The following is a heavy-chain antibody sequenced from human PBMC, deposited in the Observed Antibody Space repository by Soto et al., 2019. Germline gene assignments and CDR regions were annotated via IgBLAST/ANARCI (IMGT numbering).Heavy chain of an antibody. CDR3: ARVLLWFGELLTHDAFDI. V-gene: IGHV3-48*01. J-gene: IGHJ3*02. CDR2: ISSSSSTI. D-gene: IGHD3-10*01. CDR1: GFTFSSYS. Sequence: GGSLRLSCAASGFTFSSYSMNWVRQAPGKGLEWVSYISSSSSTIYYADSVKGRFTISRDNAKNSLYLQMNSLRAEDTAVYYCARVLLWFGELLTHDAFDIWGQGTMVTVSS.